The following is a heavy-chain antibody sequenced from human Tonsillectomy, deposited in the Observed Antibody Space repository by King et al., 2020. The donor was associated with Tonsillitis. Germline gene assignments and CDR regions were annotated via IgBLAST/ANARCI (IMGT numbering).Heavy chain of an antibody. CDR3: AKTADILTGYYYYYYYYMDV. D-gene: IGHD3-9*01. CDR2: ISGSGRST. CDR1: GLTFSSYA. V-gene: IGHV3-23*04. J-gene: IGHJ6*03. Sequence: EVQLVESGGGLVQPGGSLRLSCAASGLTFSSYAMNWVRQAPGKGPEWISAISGSGRSTHYADSVKGRFTISRDNSKNTLYLQVNSLRAEDTAVYYCAKTADILTGYYYYYYYYMDVWGKGTTVTVSS.